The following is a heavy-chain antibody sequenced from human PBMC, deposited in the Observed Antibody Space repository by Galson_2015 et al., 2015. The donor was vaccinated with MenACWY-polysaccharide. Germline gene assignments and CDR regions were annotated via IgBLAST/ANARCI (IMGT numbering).Heavy chain of an antibody. D-gene: IGHD3-16*02. J-gene: IGHJ4*02. V-gene: IGHV1-3*04. CDR2: INTGNGNT. Sequence: SVKVSCKASGYIFTSNNMHWVRQAPGQGLEWMGWINTGNGNTKYSQNFQGRVTITSDTSASTAYMELSSLRSEDTAVYYCARVDCGSYGCFLIDYWGQGTLVTVSS. CDR1: GYIFTSNN. CDR3: ARVDCGSYGCFLIDY.